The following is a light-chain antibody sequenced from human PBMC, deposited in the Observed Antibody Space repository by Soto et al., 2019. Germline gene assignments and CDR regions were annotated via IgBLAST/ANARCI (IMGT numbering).Light chain of an antibody. CDR2: STN. CDR3: VLYVGSGIVV. J-gene: IGLJ2*01. CDR1: SCSVSTSNY. Sequence: QTVVTQEPSFSVSPGGTVTLTCGLSSCSVSTSNYPSWYQQTPGQAPRTLVYSTNTRSSGVPDRFSGSILGNKAALTITGAQADDESDYYCVLYVGSGIVVFGGGTKLTVL. V-gene: IGLV8-61*01.